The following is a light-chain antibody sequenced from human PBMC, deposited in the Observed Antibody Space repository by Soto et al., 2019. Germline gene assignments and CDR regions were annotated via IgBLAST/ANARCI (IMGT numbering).Light chain of an antibody. V-gene: IGKV3-20*01. CDR1: QSFSSSY. CDR2: GAS. J-gene: IGKJ1*01. Sequence: EIVLTQSPGTLSLSPGERATLSCRASQSFSSSYLAWYQQKPGQAPRLLIYGASSRATGIPDRFSGSGSGTDFTLTISRLEPEDVAVYYGQKTGSSPWTIGQGKKV. CDR3: QKTGSSPWT.